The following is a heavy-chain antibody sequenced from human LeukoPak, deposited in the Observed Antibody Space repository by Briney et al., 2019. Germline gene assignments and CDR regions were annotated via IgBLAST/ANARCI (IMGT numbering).Heavy chain of an antibody. CDR2: INAGNGNT. V-gene: IGHV1-3*01. CDR1: GYTFTSYA. J-gene: IGHJ6*02. CDR3: ARDDWNYKFTIHSYYYGMDV. D-gene: IGHD1-7*01. Sequence: ASVKVSCKASGYTFTSYAMHWVRQAPGQRLEWMGWINAGNGNTRYSQKLQGRVTITRDTSANTVYMELSSLRSGDTAVYYCARDDWNYKFTIHSYYYGMDVWGQGTRVTVSS.